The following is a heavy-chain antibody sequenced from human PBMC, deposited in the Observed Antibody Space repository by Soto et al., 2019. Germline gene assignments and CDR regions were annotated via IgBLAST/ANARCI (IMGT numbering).Heavy chain of an antibody. Sequence: GASVKVSCKASGYTFTSYGISWVRQAPGQGLEWMGWISAYNGNTNYGQKLQGRVTMTTDTSTSTAYMELRSLRSDDTAVYYCASDPHTAMDYYYYCMDFWGQVTTVTVSS. CDR3: ASDPHTAMDYYYYCMDF. J-gene: IGHJ6*02. CDR2: ISAYNGNT. D-gene: IGHD5-18*01. V-gene: IGHV1-18*04. CDR1: GYTFTSYG.